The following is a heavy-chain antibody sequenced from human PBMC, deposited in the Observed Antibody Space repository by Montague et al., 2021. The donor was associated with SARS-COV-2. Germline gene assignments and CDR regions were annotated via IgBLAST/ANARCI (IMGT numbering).Heavy chain of an antibody. V-gene: IGHV4-34*01. Sequence: SETLSLTCAVYGGSFSGYYWSWIRQPPGKGLEWIGEINHSGSTNYNPSLKSRVTISVDTSKNQFSLKLSSVTAADTAVYYCARLSGYNPFDAFDLWGPGTMVTVSS. CDR1: GGSFSGYY. D-gene: IGHD5-24*01. CDR2: INHSGST. CDR3: ARLSGYNPFDAFDL. J-gene: IGHJ3*01.